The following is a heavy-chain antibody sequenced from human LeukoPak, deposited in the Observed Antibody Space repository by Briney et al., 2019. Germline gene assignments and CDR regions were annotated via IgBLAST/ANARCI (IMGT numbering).Heavy chain of an antibody. CDR3: ARLKVGGSSVNFDY. CDR2: INHSGST. V-gene: IGHV4-34*01. CDR1: GFTVSSNY. D-gene: IGHD1-26*01. Sequence: PGGSLRLSCAASGFTVSSNYMSWVRQPPGKGLEWIGEINHSGSTNYNPSLKSRVTISVDTSKNQFSLKLSSVTAADTAVYYCARLKVGGSSVNFDYWGQGTLVTVSS. J-gene: IGHJ4*02.